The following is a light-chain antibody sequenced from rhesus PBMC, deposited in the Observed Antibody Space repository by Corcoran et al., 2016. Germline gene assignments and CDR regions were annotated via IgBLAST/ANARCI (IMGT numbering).Light chain of an antibody. CDR2: SAS. V-gene: IGKV1-41*01. CDR1: QSISNY. Sequence: DIQMTQSPSSLSASVGDRVTITCRASQSISNYLNWYQQEPGKAPKLLIYSASSLQRGVPSRFSGSGSGTEFTLTISSLQPEDFATYYCQQFKNYLTFGGGTKVEIK. CDR3: QQFKNYLT. J-gene: IGKJ4*01.